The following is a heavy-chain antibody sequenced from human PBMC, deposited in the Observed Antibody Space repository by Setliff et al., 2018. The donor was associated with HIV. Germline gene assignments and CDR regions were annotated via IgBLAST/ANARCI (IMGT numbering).Heavy chain of an antibody. CDR1: GDSISSGHW. CDR2: IHNSGTS. V-gene: IGHV4-28*03. D-gene: IGHD2-8*02. CDR3: ARVSSTYWYSIFRTYYYHMDV. Sequence: SETLSLTCTVTGDSISSGHWWSWIRQPPGKGLEWIAYIHNSGTSYSNPSLKSRVSISGDTSKPQFSLKLSSVTAADTAVYYCARVSSTYWYSIFRTYYYHMDVWGKGTTFTVSS. J-gene: IGHJ6*03.